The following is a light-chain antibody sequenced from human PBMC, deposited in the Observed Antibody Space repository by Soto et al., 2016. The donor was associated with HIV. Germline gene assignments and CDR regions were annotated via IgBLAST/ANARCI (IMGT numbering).Light chain of an antibody. CDR3: LQDYDRPYT. Sequence: AIQMTQSPSSLSASLGDRVTITCRASQGIKNGLGWYQQKPGKAPKLPIYATSSLGGGVPSRFSGSGSGTDFTLTISSLQPEDSASYFCLQDYDRPYTFGQGTKLEIK. CDR2: ATS. J-gene: IGKJ2*01. V-gene: IGKV1-6*01. CDR1: QGIKNG.